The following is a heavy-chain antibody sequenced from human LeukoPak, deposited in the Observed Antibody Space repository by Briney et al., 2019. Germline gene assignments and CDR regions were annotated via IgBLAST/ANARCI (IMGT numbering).Heavy chain of an antibody. V-gene: IGHV4-34*01. Sequence: PSETLSLTCAVYGGSFSGYYWSWIRQAPGKALEWIGEINHNGSPNYNPSLTSRVTMSVDASKNQFSLRLSPVTAADTAMYYCARHWRYSGSYNWFDPWGQGTLVTVSS. CDR3: ARHWRYSGSYNWFDP. CDR1: GGSFSGYY. J-gene: IGHJ5*02. D-gene: IGHD1-26*01. CDR2: INHNGSP.